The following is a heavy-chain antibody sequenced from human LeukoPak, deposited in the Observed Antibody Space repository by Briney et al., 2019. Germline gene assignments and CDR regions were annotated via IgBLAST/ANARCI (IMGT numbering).Heavy chain of an antibody. CDR1: GFTFSSYN. D-gene: IGHD3-3*01. CDR3: ARDGIFGVVFPFDY. V-gene: IGHV3-48*01. J-gene: IGHJ4*02. Sequence: PGGSLRLSCAASGFTFSSYNMNWVRQAPGKGLEWVSYISSSSSTIYYADSVKGRFTISRDNAKNSLYLQMNSLRAEDTAVYYCARDGIFGVVFPFDYWGQGTLVTVSS. CDR2: ISSSSSTI.